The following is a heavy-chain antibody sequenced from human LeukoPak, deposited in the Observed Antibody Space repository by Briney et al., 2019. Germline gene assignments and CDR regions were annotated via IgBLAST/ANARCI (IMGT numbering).Heavy chain of an antibody. V-gene: IGHV1-8*01. CDR3: ARVHSGYDFYYFDY. CDR1: GYTFTSYD. D-gene: IGHD5-12*01. J-gene: IGHJ4*02. Sequence: ASVKVSCKASGYTFTSYDINWVRQATGQGLGWMGWMNPNSGNTGYAQKFQGRVIMTTNTSISTAYMELSSLRSEDTAVYYCARVHSGYDFYYFDYWGQGTLVTVSS. CDR2: MNPNSGNT.